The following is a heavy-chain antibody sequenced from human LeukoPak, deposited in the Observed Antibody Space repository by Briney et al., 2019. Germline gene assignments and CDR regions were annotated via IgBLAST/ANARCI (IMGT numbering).Heavy chain of an antibody. CDR1: GGSFSGYY. V-gene: IGHV4-34*01. CDR2: INHSGST. J-gene: IGHJ3*01. D-gene: IGHD3-22*01. Sequence: SETLSLTCAVYGGSFSGYYWSWIRQPPGKGLEWIGEINHSGSTNYNPSLKSRVTISVDTSKNQFSLKLSSVTAADTAVYYCARLPGHYDSSGYRAFDFWGQGTMVTVSS. CDR3: ARLPGHYDSSGYRAFDF.